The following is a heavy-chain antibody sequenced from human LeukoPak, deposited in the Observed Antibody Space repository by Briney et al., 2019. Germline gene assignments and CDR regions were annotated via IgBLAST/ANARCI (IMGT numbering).Heavy chain of an antibody. J-gene: IGHJ4*02. CDR1: GYTFTGYY. V-gene: IGHV1-2*02. CDR3: ARELGGSSGRYYFDY. CDR2: INPNSGDT. D-gene: IGHD1-26*01. Sequence: GASVKVSCMTSGYTFTGYYIHWVRQAPAQGLEWLGWINPNSGDTNYTQKFRDRVTMTSDTSISTAYMEVNRLRSEDTAVYYCARELGGSSGRYYFDYWGQGTLVTVSS.